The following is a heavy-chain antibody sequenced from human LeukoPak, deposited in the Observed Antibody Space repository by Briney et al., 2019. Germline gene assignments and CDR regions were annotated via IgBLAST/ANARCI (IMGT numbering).Heavy chain of an antibody. CDR3: ARMVESTVTIAFENWFDP. J-gene: IGHJ5*02. CDR1: GGSISSYY. D-gene: IGHD4-11*01. Sequence: SETLFLTCTVSGGSISSYYWSWIRQPPGQGLEWIGHIYYSGSTNYNPSLKSRVTISVDTSKNQFSLKLSSVTAADTAVYYCARMVESTVTIAFENWFDPWGQGTLVTVSS. V-gene: IGHV4-59*01. CDR2: IYYSGST.